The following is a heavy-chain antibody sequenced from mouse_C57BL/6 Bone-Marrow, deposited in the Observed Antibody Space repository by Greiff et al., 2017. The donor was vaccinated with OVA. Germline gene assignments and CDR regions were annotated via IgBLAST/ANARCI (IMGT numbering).Heavy chain of an antibody. J-gene: IGHJ1*03. D-gene: IGHD1-1*01. Sequence: QVQLQQPGAELVKPGASVKLSCKASGYTFTSYWMHWVKQRPGQGLEWIGMIHPNSGSTNYNEKFKSKATLTVDKSSSTAYMQLSSLTSEDAAVYYCASKYGSSYWYFDVWGTGTTVTVSS. CDR1: GYTFTSYW. V-gene: IGHV1-64*01. CDR2: IHPNSGST. CDR3: ASKYGSSYWYFDV.